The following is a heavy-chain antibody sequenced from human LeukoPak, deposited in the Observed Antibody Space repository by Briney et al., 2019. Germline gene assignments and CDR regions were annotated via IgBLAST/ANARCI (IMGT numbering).Heavy chain of an antibody. D-gene: IGHD6-6*01. CDR2: INRSGST. Sequence: SETLSLTCAVYGGSFSGYYWSWIRQPPGKELEWIGEINRSGSTNYNPSLKSRVTISVDTSKNQFSLKLSSVTAADTAVYYCARSIAARLDVWGQGTTVTVSS. CDR3: ARSIAARLDV. V-gene: IGHV4-34*01. J-gene: IGHJ6*02. CDR1: GGSFSGYY.